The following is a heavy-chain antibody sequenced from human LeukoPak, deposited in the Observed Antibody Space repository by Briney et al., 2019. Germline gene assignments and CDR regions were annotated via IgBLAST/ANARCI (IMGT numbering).Heavy chain of an antibody. CDR1: GSTFSSYE. Sequence: GGSLRLSCAASGSTFSSYEMNWVRQAPGKGLEWVSYISSSGSAIYYADSLKGRFTISRDNAKNSLYLQMNSLRAEDTAVYYCARAIGWQGYDYWGQGTLVTVSS. V-gene: IGHV3-48*03. CDR3: ARAIGWQGYDY. D-gene: IGHD6-19*01. J-gene: IGHJ4*02. CDR2: ISSSGSAI.